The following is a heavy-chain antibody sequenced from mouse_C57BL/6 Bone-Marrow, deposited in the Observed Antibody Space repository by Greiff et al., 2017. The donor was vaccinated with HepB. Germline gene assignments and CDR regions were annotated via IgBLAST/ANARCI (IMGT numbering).Heavy chain of an antibody. V-gene: IGHV5-4*03. Sequence: EVKVVESGGGLVKPGGSLKLSCAASGFTFSSYAMSWVRQTPEKRLEWVATISDGGSYTYYPDNVKGRFTISRDNAKNNLYLQMSHLKSEDTAMYYCARGTTVVRGYAMDYWGQGTSVTVAS. CDR3: ARGTTVVRGYAMDY. D-gene: IGHD1-1*01. J-gene: IGHJ4*01. CDR1: GFTFSSYA. CDR2: ISDGGSYT.